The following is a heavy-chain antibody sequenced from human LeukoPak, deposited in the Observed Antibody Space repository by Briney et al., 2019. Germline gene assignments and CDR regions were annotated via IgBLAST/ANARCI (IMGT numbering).Heavy chain of an antibody. D-gene: IGHD2-2*01. CDR3: ARGVVVPAAIHSYYYYYMDV. CDR2: ISAYNGNT. CDR1: GYTFTSYG. Sequence: ASVKVSCKASGYTFTSYGISWVRQAPGQGLEWMGWISAYNGNTNYAQKLQGRVTMTTDTSTSTAYMELRSLRSDDTAVYYCARGVVVPAAIHSYYYYYMDVWGKGTTVTVSS. V-gene: IGHV1-18*01. J-gene: IGHJ6*03.